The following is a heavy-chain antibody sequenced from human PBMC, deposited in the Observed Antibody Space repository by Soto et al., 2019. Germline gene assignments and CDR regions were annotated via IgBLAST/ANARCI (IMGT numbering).Heavy chain of an antibody. CDR3: ARLPSRHLVDY. V-gene: IGHV4-59*08. D-gene: IGHD3-3*02. Sequence: SETLSLTCRVSGGSLSHSYGNLIRQPPGKGLEWIGYIFYSGNTNYNPSLKSRVTISLDTSKNQFSLNLRSVTAADTAVYYCARLPSRHLVDYWGQGTLVSVSS. J-gene: IGHJ4*02. CDR1: GGSLSHSY. CDR2: IFYSGNT.